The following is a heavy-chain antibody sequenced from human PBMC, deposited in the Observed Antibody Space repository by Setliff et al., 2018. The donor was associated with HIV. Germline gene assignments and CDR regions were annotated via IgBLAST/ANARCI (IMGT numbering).Heavy chain of an antibody. Sequence: PSETLSLTCTVSGASISSGSFYWSWIRQPAGKGLEWIGRMYLTGSTNYNPSLESRVTISVDTSKNQFSLNLSSVTAADTAVYYCARGLTLYYGSGPFDYWGQGTLVTVSS. CDR2: MYLTGST. CDR1: GASISSGSFY. J-gene: IGHJ4*02. D-gene: IGHD3-10*01. V-gene: IGHV4-61*02. CDR3: ARGLTLYYGSGPFDY.